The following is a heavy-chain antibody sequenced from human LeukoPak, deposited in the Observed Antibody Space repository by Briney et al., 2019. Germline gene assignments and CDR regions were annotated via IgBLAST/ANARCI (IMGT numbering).Heavy chain of an antibody. Sequence: GESLKISCKGSGYSFTSYWIGWVRQMPGKGLEWMGIIYPGDSDTRYSPSFQGQVTISADKSISTAYLQWSSLKASDTAMYYCARVSEYDSSGYYLNHFDYWGQGTLVTVSS. D-gene: IGHD3-22*01. V-gene: IGHV5-51*01. CDR2: IYPGDSDT. J-gene: IGHJ4*02. CDR1: GYSFTSYW. CDR3: ARVSEYDSSGYYLNHFDY.